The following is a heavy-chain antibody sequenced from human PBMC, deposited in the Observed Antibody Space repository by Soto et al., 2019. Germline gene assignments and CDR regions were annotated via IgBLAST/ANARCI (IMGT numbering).Heavy chain of an antibody. J-gene: IGHJ5*02. CDR3: TRALSGSYAS. CDR2: TYYRSQSST. Sequence: SQTLSLTCXISGDSVSSKSAAWNWIRQSPSRGLEWLGRTYYRSQSSTDYAVSVTSRITITTDTSKNQFSLQLHSVTPEDTAPNYCTRALSGSYASWGQGALVTVSS. CDR1: GDSVSSKSAA. V-gene: IGHV6-1*01. D-gene: IGHD1-26*01.